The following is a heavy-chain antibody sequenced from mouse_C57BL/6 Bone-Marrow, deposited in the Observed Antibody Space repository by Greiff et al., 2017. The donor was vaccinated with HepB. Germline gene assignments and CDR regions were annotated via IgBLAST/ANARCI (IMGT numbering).Heavy chain of an antibody. J-gene: IGHJ4*01. Sequence: QVQLQQPGTELVKPGASVKLSCKASGYTFTNYWIHWVKQRPGQGLEWIGNINPRNGGTDYSEKFKSKATLTVDKSSSTAYMQLSSLSSEESAAYYCARGWLPYAMDYWGQGTSVTVSA. CDR1: GYTFTNYW. D-gene: IGHD2-3*01. V-gene: IGHV1-53*01. CDR3: ARGWLPYAMDY. CDR2: INPRNGGT.